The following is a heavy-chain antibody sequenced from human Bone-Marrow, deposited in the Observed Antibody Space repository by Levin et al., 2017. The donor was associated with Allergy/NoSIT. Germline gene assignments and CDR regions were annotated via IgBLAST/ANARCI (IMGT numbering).Heavy chain of an antibody. V-gene: IGHV5-51*01. CDR3: ARHGRAEITMVRGVINAWFDP. D-gene: IGHD3-10*01. CDR1: GYSFTSYW. J-gene: IGHJ5*02. Sequence: GESLKISCKGSGYSFTSYWIGWVRQMPGKGLEWMGIIYPGDSDTRYSPSFQGQVTISADKSISTAYLQWSSLKASDTAMYYCARHGRAEITMVRGVINAWFDPWGQGTLVTVSS. CDR2: IYPGDSDT.